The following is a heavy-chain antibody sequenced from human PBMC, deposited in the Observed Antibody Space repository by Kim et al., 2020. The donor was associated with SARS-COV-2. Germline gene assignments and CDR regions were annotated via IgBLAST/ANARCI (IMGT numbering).Heavy chain of an antibody. D-gene: IGHD5-12*01. Sequence: ADSVKCRFTISRDNNNNSLNLQMNSLRVDDSAVYYCVRARGSLGYDLLFDFWGQGTLVTVSS. V-gene: IGHV3-11*04. J-gene: IGHJ4*02. CDR3: VRARGSLGYDLLFDF.